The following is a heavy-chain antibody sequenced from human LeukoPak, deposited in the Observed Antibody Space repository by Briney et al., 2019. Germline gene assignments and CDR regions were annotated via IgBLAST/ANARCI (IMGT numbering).Heavy chain of an antibody. D-gene: IGHD1-7*01. CDR3: VRSETIWYYFDY. Sequence: SETLSLTCTVSGVSISTHFYYWGWIRQTPGKALEWIGNMYYRGSTYYNPSLNSRVSMSLDTSKNQFSLRLSSVTAADTAVYFCVRSETIWYYFDYWGQGRLVTVSS. V-gene: IGHV4-39*07. CDR1: GVSISTHFYY. CDR2: MYYRGST. J-gene: IGHJ4*02.